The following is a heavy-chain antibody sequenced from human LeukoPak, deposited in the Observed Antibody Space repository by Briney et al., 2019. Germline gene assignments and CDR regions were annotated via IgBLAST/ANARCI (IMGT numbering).Heavy chain of an antibody. CDR3: AGVRFGEYFDY. CDR2: IYYSGST. Sequence: PSETLSLTCTVSGGSISSYYWSWIRQPPGKGLEWIGYIYYSGSTNYNPSLKSRVTISVDTSKNQFSLKPGSVAAEDKAVYYCAGVRFGEYFDYWGQGTLVTVSS. D-gene: IGHD3-10*01. CDR1: GGSISSYY. V-gene: IGHV4-59*01. J-gene: IGHJ4*02.